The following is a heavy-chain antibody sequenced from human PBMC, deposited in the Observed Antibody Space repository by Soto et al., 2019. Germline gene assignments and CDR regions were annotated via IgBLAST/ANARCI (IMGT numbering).Heavy chain of an antibody. J-gene: IGHJ6*02. CDR2: FDPEDGET. CDR1: GYTLSEVS. Sequence: GASVKVSCKVAGYTLSEVSMHWGRQAPGKGLEWMGGFDPEDGETIYAQKFQGRVTMTEDTSTDTAYMELSSLRSEDTAVYYCATYGGNYYYGIDVWGQGTTVTVSS. CDR3: ATYGGNYYYGIDV. V-gene: IGHV1-24*01. D-gene: IGHD4-17*01.